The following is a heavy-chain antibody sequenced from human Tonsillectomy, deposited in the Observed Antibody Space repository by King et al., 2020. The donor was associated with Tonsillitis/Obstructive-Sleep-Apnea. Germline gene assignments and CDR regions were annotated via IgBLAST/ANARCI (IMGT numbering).Heavy chain of an antibody. J-gene: IGHJ4*02. CDR3: VTHYDILTGYSFPYYFQY. Sequence: QLVQSGAEVKKPGASVKVSCNVSGNTLTELSMHWVRQAPGKGLEWMGGFDPEHGKTIYAQTFQGRVTLTEDTSTETAYMQLRSLRSEDTAVYYCVTHYDILTGYSFPYYFQYWGQGTLVTVSS. V-gene: IGHV1-24*01. D-gene: IGHD3-9*01. CDR2: FDPEHGKT. CDR1: GNTLTELS.